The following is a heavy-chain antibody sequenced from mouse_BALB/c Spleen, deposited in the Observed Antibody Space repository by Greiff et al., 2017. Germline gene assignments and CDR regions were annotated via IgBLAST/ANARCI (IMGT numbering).Heavy chain of an antibody. J-gene: IGHJ4*01. V-gene: IGHV3-2*02. CDR3: ALWDNYAMDY. CDR1: GYSITSDYA. D-gene: IGHD4-1*01. Sequence: VQLKESGPGLVKPSQSLSLTCTVTGYSITSDYAWNWIRQFPGNKLEWMGYISYSGSTSYNPSLKSRISITRDTSKNQFFLQLNSVTTEDTATYYCALWDNYAMDYWGQGTSVTVSS. CDR2: ISYSGST.